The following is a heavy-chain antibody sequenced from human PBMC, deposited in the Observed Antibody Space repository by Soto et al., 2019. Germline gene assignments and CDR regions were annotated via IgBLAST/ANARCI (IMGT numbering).Heavy chain of an antibody. CDR3: AAGGGLPRYC. J-gene: IGHJ4*02. V-gene: IGHV4-30-2*01. CDR1: GGSISSGGYS. CDR2: IYHSGST. Sequence: QLQLQESGSGLVKPSQTLSLTCAVSGGSISSGGYSWSWIRQPPGKGLEWIGYIYHSGSTYYNPSLKSRITISVDRSKNQFSLKLRSVPTADTAVYYCAAGGGLPRYCCGQGTLVTVSS. D-gene: IGHD5-12*01.